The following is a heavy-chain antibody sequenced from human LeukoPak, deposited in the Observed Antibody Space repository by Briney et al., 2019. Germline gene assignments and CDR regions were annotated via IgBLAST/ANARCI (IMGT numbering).Heavy chain of an antibody. CDR1: GGSISSYY. CDR3: ARGGWCWFDP. Sequence: SETLSLTCTVSGGSISSYYWSWIRQPPGKGLEWIGYIYYSGSTNYNPSLKSRVTISVDTSKNQFSLKLSSVTAADTAVYYCARGGWCWFDPWGQGTLVTVSS. CDR2: IYYSGST. D-gene: IGHD2-21*01. J-gene: IGHJ5*02. V-gene: IGHV4-59*01.